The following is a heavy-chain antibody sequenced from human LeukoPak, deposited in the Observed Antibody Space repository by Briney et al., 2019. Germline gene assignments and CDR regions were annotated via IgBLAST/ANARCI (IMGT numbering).Heavy chain of an antibody. D-gene: IGHD5-12*01. CDR1: GFTFSSYG. CDR3: AKDMQTWPRFPDY. V-gene: IGHV3-74*01. J-gene: IGHJ4*02. Sequence: LSGGSLRLSCAASGFTFSSYGMHWVRQAPGKGLVWVARINPDGGITNYADSVRGRFTISRDNAKNTLYLQINSLRAEDTAVYYCAKDMQTWPRFPDYWGQGTLVTVSS. CDR2: INPDGGIT.